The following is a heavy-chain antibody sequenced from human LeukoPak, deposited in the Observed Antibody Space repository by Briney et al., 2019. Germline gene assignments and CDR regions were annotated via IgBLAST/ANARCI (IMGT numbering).Heavy chain of an antibody. D-gene: IGHD3-10*01. CDR2: MNPNSGNT. CDR1: GYTFTSYD. V-gene: IGHV1-8*01. CDR3: ATKWDYYGSGSYRGYFDY. Sequence: GASVKVSCKASGYTFTSYDINWVRQATGQGLEWMGWMNPNSGNTGYAQKFQGRVTMTEDTSTDTAYMELSSLRSEDTAVYYCATKWDYYGSGSYRGYFDYWGQGTLVTVSS. J-gene: IGHJ4*02.